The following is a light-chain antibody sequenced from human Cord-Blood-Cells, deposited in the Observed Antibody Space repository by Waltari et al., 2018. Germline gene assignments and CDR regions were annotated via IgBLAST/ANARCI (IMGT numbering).Light chain of an antibody. CDR3: SSYTSSSTLV. CDR2: DVT. Sequence: QSALTQPASVHASPGQSITIPCTRPSSDVSGYNYVSWYQQHPGKAPKLMIYDVTNRPSGVSNRFSGSKSGNTASLTISGLQAEDEADYYCSSYTSSSTLVFGGGTKLTVL. V-gene: IGLV2-14*01. CDR1: SSDVSGYNY. J-gene: IGLJ2*01.